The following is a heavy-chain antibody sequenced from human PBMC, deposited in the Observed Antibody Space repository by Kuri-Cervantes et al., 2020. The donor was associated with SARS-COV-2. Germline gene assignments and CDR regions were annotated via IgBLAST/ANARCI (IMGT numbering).Heavy chain of an antibody. J-gene: IGHJ5*02. D-gene: IGHD6-19*01. Sequence: GESLKISCAASGFTFSSCSMNWVRQAPGKGLEWVSSISSSSSYIYYADSVKGRFTISRDNAKNSLYLQMNSLRAEDTAVYYCARDLAVAFRHQYNWFDPRGQGTLVTVSS. CDR3: ARDLAVAFRHQYNWFDP. CDR2: ISSSSSYI. V-gene: IGHV3-21*01. CDR1: GFTFSSCS.